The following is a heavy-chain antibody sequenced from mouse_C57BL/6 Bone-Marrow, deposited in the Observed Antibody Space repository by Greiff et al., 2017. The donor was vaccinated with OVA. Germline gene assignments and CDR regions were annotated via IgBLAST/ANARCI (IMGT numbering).Heavy chain of an antibody. CDR3: ARTSITTVGPYAMDY. V-gene: IGHV5-12*01. D-gene: IGHD1-1*01. Sequence: EVQLVESGGGLVQPGGSLKLSCAASGFTFSDYYMYWVRQTPEKRLEWVAYISNGGGSTYYPDTVKGRFTISRDNAKNTLYLQMSRLKSEDTAMYYCARTSITTVGPYAMDYWGQGTSVTVSS. J-gene: IGHJ4*01. CDR1: GFTFSDYY. CDR2: ISNGGGST.